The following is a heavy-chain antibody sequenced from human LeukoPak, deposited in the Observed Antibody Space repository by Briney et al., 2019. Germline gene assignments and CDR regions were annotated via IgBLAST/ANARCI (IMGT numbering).Heavy chain of an antibody. CDR1: GGSISSDSYY. Sequence: TSQTLSLTCTVSGGSISSDSYYWSWIRQHPGQGLEWIGYIYYSGSTYYNPPLKSRVTISVDTSKNQFSLKLSSVTAADTAVYYCARNYYFDYWGQGTLVTVSS. V-gene: IGHV4-31*03. CDR2: IYYSGST. J-gene: IGHJ4*02. CDR3: ARNYYFDY.